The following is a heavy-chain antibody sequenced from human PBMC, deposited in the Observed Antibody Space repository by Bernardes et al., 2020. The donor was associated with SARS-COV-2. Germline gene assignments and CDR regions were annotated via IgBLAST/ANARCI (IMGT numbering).Heavy chain of an antibody. Sequence: GGSLRLSCAASGFTLSSYWMHWVRQVPGKGLVWVSRMNEDGTITNHADSVRGRFTISRDNGKDPVYLQMDSLRAEDTAVYFCARPEPMKYGAFAIWGQGTLVTVSS. CDR2: MNEDGTIT. V-gene: IGHV3-74*01. CDR3: ARPEPMKYGAFAI. J-gene: IGHJ3*02. CDR1: GFTLSSYW. D-gene: IGHD2-2*01.